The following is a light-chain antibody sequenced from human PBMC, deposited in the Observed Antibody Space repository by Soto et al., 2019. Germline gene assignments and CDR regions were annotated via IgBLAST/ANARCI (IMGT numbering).Light chain of an antibody. J-gene: IGKJ3*01. V-gene: IGKV1-39*01. CDR1: QSISSY. Sequence: DIQMTQSPSSLSASVGDRVTITCRASQSISSYLNWYQQKPGKDPKLLIYAASSFQSGVPTRFTASGSGTDFTLNTSSLQPEDFSTHYCQQSYNTPFLTFGPGTKVDIK. CDR3: QQSYNTPFLT. CDR2: AAS.